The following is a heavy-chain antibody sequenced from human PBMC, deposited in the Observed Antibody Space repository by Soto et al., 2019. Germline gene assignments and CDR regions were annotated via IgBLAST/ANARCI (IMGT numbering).Heavy chain of an antibody. J-gene: IGHJ6*02. Sequence: QVQLVESGGGVVQPGRSLRLSYAASGFTFSNYGMHWVRQAPGKGLEWVAVIWYDGSNKYYADSVKGRFTVSRDNSKNTLYLQMNSLRAEDTAVYYCARALYSSSWYVYYGMDVWGQGTTVTVSS. CDR1: GFTFSNYG. CDR2: IWYDGSNK. V-gene: IGHV3-33*01. D-gene: IGHD6-13*01. CDR3: ARALYSSSWYVYYGMDV.